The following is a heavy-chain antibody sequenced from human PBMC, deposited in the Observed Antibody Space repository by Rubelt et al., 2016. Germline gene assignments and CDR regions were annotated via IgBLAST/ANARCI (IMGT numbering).Heavy chain of an antibody. CDR3: ARHAGDGGNSEDWFDP. J-gene: IGHJ5*02. CDR2: IDPSDSYT. Sequence: EVQLVQSGAEVKKPGESLRISCKGSGYSFTSYWISWVRQMPGKGLEWMGRIDPSDSYTNYSPSFQGHGTISAEKSIGTAYLQWSSLKASDTAMYYCARHAGDGGNSEDWFDPWGQGTLVTVSS. CDR1: GYSFTSYW. V-gene: IGHV5-10-1*01. D-gene: IGHD4-23*01.